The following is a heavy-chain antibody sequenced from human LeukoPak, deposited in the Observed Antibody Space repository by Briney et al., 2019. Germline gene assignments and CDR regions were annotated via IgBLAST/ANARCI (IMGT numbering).Heavy chain of an antibody. CDR2: ISSSSSYI. Sequence: MAGGSLRLXCAASGFTFISYSMNWVGQAPGKGLDWSSSISSSSSYIYYADSVKGRFTISRDNAKNSLYLQMNSLRAEDTAVYYCARDYCSSTSCYIDYWGQGTLVTVSS. D-gene: IGHD2-2*01. J-gene: IGHJ4*02. V-gene: IGHV3-21*01. CDR3: ARDYCSSTSCYIDY. CDR1: GFTFISYS.